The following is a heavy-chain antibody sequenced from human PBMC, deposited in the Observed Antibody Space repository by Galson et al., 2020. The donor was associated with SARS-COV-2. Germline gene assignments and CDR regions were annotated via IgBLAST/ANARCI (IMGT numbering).Heavy chain of an antibody. Sequence: ASATVACKTSSYSFTNHGISLLRQATGQGPEWVGWVSGDNRNTNYGQNFQGRVTMTTDTSTSIAYMELRSLRSDDTAVYYCATDKDVFYDCWGQGTLVTVSS. J-gene: IGHJ4*02. CDR1: SYSFTNHG. CDR3: ATDKDVFYDC. CDR2: VSGDNRNT. V-gene: IGHV1-18*04.